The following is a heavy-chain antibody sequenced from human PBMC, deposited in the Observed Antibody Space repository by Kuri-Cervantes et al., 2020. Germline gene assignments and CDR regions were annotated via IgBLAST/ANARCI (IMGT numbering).Heavy chain of an antibody. CDR1: GFSLSTSGVG. J-gene: IGHJ5*02. CDR2: IYWDDDK. Sequence: SGPTLVKPTQTLTLTCTFSGFSLSTSGVGVGWIRQPPGKALEWLALIYWDDDKRYSPSLKSRLTITKDTSKNQVVLTMTNIDPVDTATYYCAHRVAAAGTHWFDPWGQGTLVTVSS. V-gene: IGHV2-5*02. CDR3: AHRVAAAGTHWFDP. D-gene: IGHD6-13*01.